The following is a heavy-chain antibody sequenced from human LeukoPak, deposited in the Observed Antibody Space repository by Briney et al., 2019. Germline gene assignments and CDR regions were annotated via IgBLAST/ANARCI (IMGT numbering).Heavy chain of an antibody. CDR2: RSYDGSNK. J-gene: IGHJ4*02. D-gene: IGHD2-2*01. CDR3: ARDGGLYCSSTSCWAFDY. V-gene: IGHV3-30*14. Sequence: GGSLRLSCAASGFTFSSYAMHWVRQAPGKGLEWVAVRSYDGSNKYYADSVKGRFTISRDNSKNTLYLQMNSLRAEDTAVYYCARDGGLYCSSTSCWAFDYWGQGTLVTVSS. CDR1: GFTFSSYA.